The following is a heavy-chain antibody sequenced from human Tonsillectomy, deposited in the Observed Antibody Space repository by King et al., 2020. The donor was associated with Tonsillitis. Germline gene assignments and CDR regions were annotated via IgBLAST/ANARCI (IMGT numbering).Heavy chain of an antibody. CDR3: ARPTVTXLREAFDI. D-gene: IGHD4-17*01. Sequence: VQLVESGGGLVKPGGSLRLSCAASGFTFSDYYMSWIRQAPGXGLEXVSYXSSSSGYTNYAXXVKGRFTXXRDNAXXSXXLQMNXLRAEDTAVYYCARPTVTXLREAFDIXGQGXXXTVXS. CDR1: GFTFSDYY. CDR2: XSSSSGYT. J-gene: IGHJ3*02. V-gene: IGHV3-11*06.